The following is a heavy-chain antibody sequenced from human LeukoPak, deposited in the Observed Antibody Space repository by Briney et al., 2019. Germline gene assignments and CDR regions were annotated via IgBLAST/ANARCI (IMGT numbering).Heavy chain of an antibody. CDR1: GFTFSSYS. CDR3: ARESSIAARLPYFDY. D-gene: IGHD6-6*01. Sequence: PGGSLRLSCAASGFTFSSYSMNWVRQAPGKGLEWVSSISSSSSYIYYADSVKGRFTISRDNAKNSLYLQMNSLRAEDTAVYYCARESSIAARLPYFDYWGQGTLVTVSS. J-gene: IGHJ4*02. V-gene: IGHV3-21*01. CDR2: ISSSSSYI.